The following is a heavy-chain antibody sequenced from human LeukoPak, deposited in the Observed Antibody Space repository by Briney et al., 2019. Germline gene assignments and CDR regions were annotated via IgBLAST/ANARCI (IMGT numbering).Heavy chain of an antibody. V-gene: IGHV1-69*05. D-gene: IGHD6-19*01. CDR3: TLSSPYSSGWYPYFQH. Sequence: ASVKVSCKASGGTFSSYAISWVRQAPGQGLEWMGRIIPIFGTANYAQKFQGRVTITTDESTSTAYMELSSLRSEDTAVYYCTLSSPYSSGWYPYFQHWGHRTLFTVSS. CDR2: IIPIFGTA. J-gene: IGHJ1*01. CDR1: GGTFSSYA.